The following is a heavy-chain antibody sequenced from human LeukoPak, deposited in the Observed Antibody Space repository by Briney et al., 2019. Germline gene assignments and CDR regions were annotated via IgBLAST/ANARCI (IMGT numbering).Heavy chain of an antibody. CDR2: IKNGAHTT. D-gene: IGHD3-10*01. CDR1: GFTFRDYA. J-gene: IGHJ4*02. V-gene: IGHV3-23*01. CDR3: AREYYGCFDY. Sequence: GGSLRLSCAVSGFTFRDYARSWVRQPPGKGLEWVSTIKNGAHTTNYADSVKGRLTISRDDSMNTLFLQMNSLRAEDTAVYYCAREYYGCFDYWGQGALVTVSS.